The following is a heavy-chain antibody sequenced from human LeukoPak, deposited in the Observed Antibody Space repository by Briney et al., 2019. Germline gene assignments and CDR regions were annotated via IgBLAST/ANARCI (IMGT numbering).Heavy chain of an antibody. Sequence: WGSLRLSCAASGFTFDDYGMSWVSQAPGKGLEWVANIKQDGSEKYYVDSVKGRFTISRDNAKNSLYLQMNSLRAEDTAVYYCARVGTAAAGVEGNWFDPWGQGTLVTVSS. V-gene: IGHV3-7*01. CDR3: ARVGTAAAGVEGNWFDP. D-gene: IGHD6-13*01. CDR2: IKQDGSEK. CDR1: GFTFDDYG. J-gene: IGHJ5*02.